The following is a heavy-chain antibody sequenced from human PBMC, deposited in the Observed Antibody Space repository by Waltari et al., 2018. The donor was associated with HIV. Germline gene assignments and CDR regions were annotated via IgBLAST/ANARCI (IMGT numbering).Heavy chain of an antibody. CDR1: GYSISSGYY. Sequence: QVQLQESGPGLVKPSETLSLTCAVSGYSISSGYYWGWIRQPPGKGLEWIGSIYHSGSTYYNPSLKSRVTISVDTSKNQFSLKLSSVTAADTAVYYCARAILRYFDWLGDAFDIWGQGTMVTVSS. D-gene: IGHD3-9*01. J-gene: IGHJ3*02. V-gene: IGHV4-38-2*01. CDR2: IYHSGST. CDR3: ARAILRYFDWLGDAFDI.